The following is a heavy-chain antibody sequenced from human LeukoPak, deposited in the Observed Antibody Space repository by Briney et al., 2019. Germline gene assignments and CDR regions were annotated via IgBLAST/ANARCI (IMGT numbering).Heavy chain of an antibody. J-gene: IGHJ6*03. CDR1: GGSFSGYY. V-gene: IGHV4-34*01. CDR2: IIHTGST. Sequence: SETLSLTCAVYGGSFSGYYWSWIRQPPGKGREWIGEIIHTGSTNYNPSLKSRVTISVDTAKNQFSLKLSSVTAADTAVYYCARGRVAARRGYYYMDVWGKGTTVTVSS. D-gene: IGHD6-6*01. CDR3: ARGRVAARRGYYYMDV.